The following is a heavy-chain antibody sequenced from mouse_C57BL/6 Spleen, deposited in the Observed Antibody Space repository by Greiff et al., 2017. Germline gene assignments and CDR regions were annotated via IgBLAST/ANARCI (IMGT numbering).Heavy chain of an antibody. CDR2: IYPGNSDT. CDR3: TRGGLVGVAY. J-gene: IGHJ3*01. Sequence: EVQLQQSGTVLVRPGASVKLSCKTSGYTFTSYWMHWVKQRPGQGLEWIGSIYPGNSDTSYNQKFKGEAKLTAVTSASTAYMELSSLTSEYSAVYYGTRGGLVGVAYWGQGTMVTVSA. CDR1: GYTFTSYW. V-gene: IGHV1-5*01. D-gene: IGHD2-2*01.